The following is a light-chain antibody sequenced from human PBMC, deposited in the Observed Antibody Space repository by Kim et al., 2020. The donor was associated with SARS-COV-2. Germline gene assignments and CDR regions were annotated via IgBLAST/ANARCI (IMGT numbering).Light chain of an antibody. V-gene: IGLV3-1*01. CDR1: KLGSKY. J-gene: IGLJ2*01. CDR3: QAWDSSHVV. Sequence: SYELTQPPSVSVSPGQTASITCSGDKLGSKYACWYQQKPGQSPVLVIYQDNKRPPGIPERFSGSNSGNTATLTISGTQAMDEADYYCQAWDSSHVVFGGGTKVTVL. CDR2: QDN.